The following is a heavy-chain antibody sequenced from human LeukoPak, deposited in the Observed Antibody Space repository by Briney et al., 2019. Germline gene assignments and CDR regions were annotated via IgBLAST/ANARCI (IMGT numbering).Heavy chain of an antibody. Sequence: SETLSLTCTVSGYSVSSDYYWGWIRQPPEKGLEWIAYIHHSGSTNYNPSLKNRVTISMDTSKNQFSLRLISVTAADTAVYYCARYPLAFDFWGQGILVTVSS. CDR1: GYSVSSDYY. V-gene: IGHV4-61*01. CDR2: IHHSGST. J-gene: IGHJ4*02. D-gene: IGHD6-6*01. CDR3: ARYPLAFDF.